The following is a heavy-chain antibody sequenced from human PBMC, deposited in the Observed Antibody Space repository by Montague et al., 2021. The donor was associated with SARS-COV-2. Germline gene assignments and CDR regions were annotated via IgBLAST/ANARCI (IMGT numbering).Heavy chain of an antibody. D-gene: IGHD3-10*01. V-gene: IGHV4-39*01. CDR2: LFYTDCP. J-gene: IGHJ3*02. Sequence: SETLSLTCTVYAASVSSSSYSWGWFRQPTGKGLAWLGCLFYTDCPYSNPSLKSQVPITVDTSTNQFSLTLSSVTAADTAVYYCARHITGSGNAFAIWGQGTRASAS. CDR1: AASVSSSSYS. CDR3: ARHITGSGNAFAI.